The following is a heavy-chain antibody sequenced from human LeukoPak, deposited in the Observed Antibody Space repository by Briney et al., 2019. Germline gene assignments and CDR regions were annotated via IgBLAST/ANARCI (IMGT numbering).Heavy chain of an antibody. V-gene: IGHV3-48*03. CDR2: ISSSGSTI. Sequence: GGSLRLSCAASGFTFSSYEMNWVRQAPGKGLEWVSYISSSGSTIYYADSVKGRFTISRDNAKNSLYLQMNSLRAEDTAVYYCATSMVREAYPSRYWGQGTLVTVSS. CDR3: ATSMVREAYPSRY. J-gene: IGHJ4*02. CDR1: GFTFSSYE. D-gene: IGHD3-10*01.